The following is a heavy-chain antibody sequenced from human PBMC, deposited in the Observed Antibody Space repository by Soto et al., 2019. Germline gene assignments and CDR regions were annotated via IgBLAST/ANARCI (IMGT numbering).Heavy chain of an antibody. J-gene: IGHJ6*02. CDR3: ARAQYYDFWSGYYGGGSYYYYGMDV. Sequence: PSETLSLTCTVSGGSISSHYWSWIRQPPGKGLEWIGYIYYSGSTNYNPSLKSRVTISVDTSKNQFSLKLSSVTAADTAVYYCARAQYYDFWSGYYGGGSYYYYGMDVWGQGTTVTVSS. D-gene: IGHD3-3*01. CDR1: GGSISSHY. V-gene: IGHV4-59*11. CDR2: IYYSGST.